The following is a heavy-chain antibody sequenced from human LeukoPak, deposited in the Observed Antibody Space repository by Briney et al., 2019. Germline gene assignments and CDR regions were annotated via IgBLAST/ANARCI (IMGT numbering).Heavy chain of an antibody. CDR2: INPNSGGT. CDR3: AREGIAAAEVWFDP. J-gene: IGHJ5*02. D-gene: IGHD6-13*01. Sequence: ASVKVSCKASGYTFTGYYMHWVRQAPGQGLEWMGWINPNSGGTNYAQKFQGRVTMTRDTSISTAYMELSRLGSDDTAVYYCAREGIAAAEVWFDPWGQGTLVTVSS. CDR1: GYTFTGYY. V-gene: IGHV1-2*02.